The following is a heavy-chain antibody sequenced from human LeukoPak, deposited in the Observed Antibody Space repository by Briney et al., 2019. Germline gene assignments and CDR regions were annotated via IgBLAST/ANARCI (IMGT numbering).Heavy chain of an antibody. J-gene: IGHJ4*02. CDR2: ISYDGSNK. D-gene: IGHD2-2*01. Sequence: PGGSLRLSCAASGFTFSSYAMHWVRQAPGKGLEWVAVISYDGSNKYYADSVKGRFTISRDNSKNTLYLQMNSLRAEDTAVYYCARDTSRYCSSTSCYAAFDYWGQGTLVTVSS. CDR3: ARDTSRYCSSTSCYAAFDY. CDR1: GFTFSSYA. V-gene: IGHV3-30*04.